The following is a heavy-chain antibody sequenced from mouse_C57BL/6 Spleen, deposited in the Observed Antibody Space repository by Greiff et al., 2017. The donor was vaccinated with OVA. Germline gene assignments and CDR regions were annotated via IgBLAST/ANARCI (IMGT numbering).Heavy chain of an antibody. D-gene: IGHD4-1*01. CDR1: GYTFTSYW. CDR3: ARGEVTGSYFDY. CDR2: IYPSDSET. J-gene: IGHJ2*01. Sequence: QVQLQQPGAELVRPGSSVKLSCKASGYTFTSYWMDWVKQRPGQGLEWIGNIYPSDSETHYNQKFKDKATLTVDKSSSTAYMQLSSLTSEDSAVYYCARGEVTGSYFDYWGQGTTLTVSS. V-gene: IGHV1-61*01.